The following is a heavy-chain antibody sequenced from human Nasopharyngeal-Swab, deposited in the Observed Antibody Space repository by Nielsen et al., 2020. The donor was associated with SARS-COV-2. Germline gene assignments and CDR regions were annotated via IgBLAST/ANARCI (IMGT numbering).Heavy chain of an antibody. J-gene: IGHJ3*02. Sequence: GESLKISCAASGFTFSSYAMHWVCQAPGKGLEYVSAISSNGGSTYYANSVKGRFTISRDNSKNTLYLQMGSLRAEDMAVYYCARTRRATVTTGAFDIWGQGTMVTVSS. CDR3: ARTRRATVTTGAFDI. V-gene: IGHV3-64*01. CDR2: ISSNGGST. CDR1: GFTFSSYA. D-gene: IGHD4-11*01.